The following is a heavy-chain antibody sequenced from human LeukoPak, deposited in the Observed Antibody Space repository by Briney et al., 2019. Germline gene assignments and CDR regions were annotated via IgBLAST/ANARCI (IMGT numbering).Heavy chain of an antibody. CDR2: INPNTGGT. V-gene: IGHV1-2*02. Sequence: ASVEVSCKASGYTFTGYFLHWVRQAPGQGLEWMGLINPNTGGTNFAQKFQGRVTLTRDTSITTAYMELRRLRPDDTAVYYCARAGKPMVRGAVGDFDIWGQGTKVTVSS. CDR1: GYTFTGYF. CDR3: ARAGKPMVRGAVGDFDI. D-gene: IGHD3-10*01. J-gene: IGHJ3*02.